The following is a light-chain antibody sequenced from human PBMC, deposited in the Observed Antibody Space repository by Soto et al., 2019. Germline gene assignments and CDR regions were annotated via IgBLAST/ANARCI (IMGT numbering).Light chain of an antibody. CDR2: AAS. CDR1: QGISSY. Sequence: AIRMTQSPSSFSASTGDRVTITCRASQGISSYLAWYQQKPGKAPKLLIYAASTLQSGAPSRFSGSGSGTEFTLTISSLQPDDFATYYCQHYNSYSEAFGQGTKVDI. CDR3: QHYNSYSEA. V-gene: IGKV1-8*01. J-gene: IGKJ1*01.